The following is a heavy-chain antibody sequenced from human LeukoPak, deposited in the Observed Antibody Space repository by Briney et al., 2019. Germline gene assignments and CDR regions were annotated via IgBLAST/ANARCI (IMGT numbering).Heavy chain of an antibody. D-gene: IGHD3-22*01. CDR3: TGSSGYWYAFDI. J-gene: IGHJ3*02. V-gene: IGHV4-61*02. Sequence: SETLSLTCIVSGGSISSGGYYWSWIRQHPGKGLEWIGRIYTSGSTNYNPSLKSRVTMSVDTSKNQFSLKLSSVTAADTAVYYCTGSSGYWYAFDIWGQGTMVTVSS. CDR2: IYTSGST. CDR1: GGSISSGGYY.